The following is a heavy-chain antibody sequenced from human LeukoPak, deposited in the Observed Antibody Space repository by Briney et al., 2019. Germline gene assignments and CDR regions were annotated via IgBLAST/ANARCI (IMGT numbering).Heavy chain of an antibody. V-gene: IGHV3-20*04. Sequence: PGGSLRLSCAASGFTFDDYGMSWVRQAPGKGLEWVSGINWNGGSTGYADSVKGRFTISRDNAKNSLYLQMNSLRAEDTAVYYCARADSSIAARLSRSSIFNYYYYMDVWGKGTTVTVSS. J-gene: IGHJ6*03. CDR2: INWNGGST. CDR3: ARADSSIAARLSRSSIFNYYYYMDV. CDR1: GFTFDDYG. D-gene: IGHD6-6*01.